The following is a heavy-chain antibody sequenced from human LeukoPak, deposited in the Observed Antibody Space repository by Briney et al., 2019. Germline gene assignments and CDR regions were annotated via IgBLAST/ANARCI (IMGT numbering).Heavy chain of an antibody. V-gene: IGHV4-34*01. D-gene: IGHD3-10*01. CDR2: INHSGST. Sequence: PSETLSLTCAVYGGSFSGYYWSWIRQPPGKGLEWIGEINHSGSTNYNPSLKSRVTISVDTSKNQFSLKLSSVTAADTAVYYCARYASPSSGAFGIRGQGTMVTVSS. J-gene: IGHJ3*02. CDR3: ARYASPSSGAFGI. CDR1: GGSFSGYY.